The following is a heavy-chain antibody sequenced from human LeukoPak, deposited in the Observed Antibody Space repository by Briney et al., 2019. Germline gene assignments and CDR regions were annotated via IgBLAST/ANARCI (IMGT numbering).Heavy chain of an antibody. CDR2: INHSGST. D-gene: IGHD3-22*01. CDR1: GGSFSGYY. CDR3: ARRETYYYDSSGYYLFDY. J-gene: IGHJ4*02. Sequence: PSETLSLTCAVYGGSFSGYYWSWIRQPPGKGLEWIGEINHSGSTNYNPSLKSRVTISVDTSMNQFSLKLSSVTAADTAVYYCARRETYYYDSSGYYLFDYWGQGTLVTVPS. V-gene: IGHV4-34*01.